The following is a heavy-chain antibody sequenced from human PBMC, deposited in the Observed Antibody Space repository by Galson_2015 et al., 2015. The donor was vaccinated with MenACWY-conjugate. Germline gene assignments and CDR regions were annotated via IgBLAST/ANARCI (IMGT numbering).Heavy chain of an antibody. CDR2: ISGSGDST. D-gene: IGHD3-22*01. CDR1: GFTFSHYA. J-gene: IGHJ5*02. Sequence: SLRLSCAASGFTFSHYAMSWVRQAPGKGLEWVSNISGSGDSTYYADSVKGRFPISRDNSKNTLYLQMNSLRAEDTAVYYCARDLMNSGYLGWFDPWGQGTLVTVSS. CDR3: ARDLMNSGYLGWFDP. V-gene: IGHV3-23*01.